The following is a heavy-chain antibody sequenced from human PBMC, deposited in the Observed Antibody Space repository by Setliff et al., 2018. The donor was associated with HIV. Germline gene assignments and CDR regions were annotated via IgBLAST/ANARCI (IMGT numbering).Heavy chain of an antibody. J-gene: IGHJ6*03. V-gene: IGHV4-34*01. CDR2: INHSGST. CDR3: AGGIVVVPAAMHYYMDV. D-gene: IGHD2-2*01. Sequence: PSETLSLTCAVYDGSFSAYYWSWIRQPPGKGLEWIGQINHSGSTNYNPSLKSRVTISVDTSKNQFSLKLSSVTAADTAVYYCAGGIVVVPAAMHYYMDVWGKGTTVTVSS. CDR1: DGSFSAYY.